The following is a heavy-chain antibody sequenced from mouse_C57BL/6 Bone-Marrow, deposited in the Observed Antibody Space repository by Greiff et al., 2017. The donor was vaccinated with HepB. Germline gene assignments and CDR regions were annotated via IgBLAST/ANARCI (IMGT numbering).Heavy chain of an antibody. CDR3: ARSGGLRRWFAY. D-gene: IGHD2-2*01. Sequence: VQLQQPGAELVKPGASVKMSCKASGYTFTSYRITWVKQRPGKGLEWIGDIYPGSGSTNYNEKFKSKATLTVDTSSSTAYMQLSNLTSEDSAVYYCARSGGLRRWFAYWGQGTLVTVSA. CDR2: IYPGSGST. J-gene: IGHJ3*01. CDR1: GYTFTSYR. V-gene: IGHV1-55*01.